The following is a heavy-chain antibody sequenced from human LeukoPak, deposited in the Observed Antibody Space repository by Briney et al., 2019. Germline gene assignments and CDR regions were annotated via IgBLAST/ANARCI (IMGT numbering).Heavy chain of an antibody. Sequence: GGSLRLSCAASGFTFSSYAMSWVRQAPGKGLEWVSGLSGSGYSTYYADSVKGWFTVSRDNSKNTLYLQVNSLRAEDTAIYYCATDTKTGNDLGRLFDYWGQGTLVTVSS. CDR2: LSGSGYST. CDR1: GFTFSSYA. V-gene: IGHV3-23*01. D-gene: IGHD1-1*01. CDR3: ATDTKTGNDLGRLFDY. J-gene: IGHJ4*02.